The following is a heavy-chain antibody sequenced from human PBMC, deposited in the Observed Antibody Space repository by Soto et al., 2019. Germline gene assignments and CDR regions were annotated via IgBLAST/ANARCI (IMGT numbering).Heavy chain of an antibody. V-gene: IGHV3-23*01. J-gene: IGHJ5*02. CDR1: GFTFSSYGMTFSSYA. CDR3: ARGRSNQYESSPPPKFDP. CDR2: ISGSGDST. Sequence: GGSLRLSCAASGFTFSSYGMTFSSYAMSWVRQAPGRGLEWVSTISGSGDSTYYADSVKGRFTISRDNSKNTLFLQMNSLRAGDTAVYYCARGRSNQYESSPPPKFDPWGRGTLVTVSS. D-gene: IGHD2-8*01.